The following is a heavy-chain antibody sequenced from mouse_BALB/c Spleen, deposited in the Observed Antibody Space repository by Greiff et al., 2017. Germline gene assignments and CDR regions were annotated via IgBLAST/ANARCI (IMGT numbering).Heavy chain of an antibody. CDR1: GFTFSSFG. D-gene: IGHD2-14*01. CDR2: IYSGSSTI. CDR3: ARRGYDAWYDMDY. Sequence: EVQVVESGGGLVQPGGSRKLSCAASGFTFSSFGMHWVRQAPEKGLEWVAYIYSGSSTIYYADTVKGRFTISTDNPTNTLFLQMTSLRSEDTAMYYCARRGYDAWYDMDYWGQGTTVTVSA. J-gene: IGHJ4*01. V-gene: IGHV5-17*02.